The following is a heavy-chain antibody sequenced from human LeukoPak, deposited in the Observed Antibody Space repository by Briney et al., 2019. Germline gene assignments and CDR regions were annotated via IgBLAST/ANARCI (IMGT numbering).Heavy chain of an antibody. J-gene: IGHJ6*04. CDR3: ARDLIAAAVNYYYYGMDV. Sequence: PGGSLRLSCVASGFTFRVSYMNWGRQAPGEGLEWVSSISSSSSFIYYADSVKGRFTISRDTAKNSLYLQMNSLRAADTAVYYCARDLIAAAVNYYYYGMDVCGKGTTVTVSS. CDR1: GFTFRVSY. CDR2: ISSSSSFI. D-gene: IGHD6-13*01. V-gene: IGHV3-21*01.